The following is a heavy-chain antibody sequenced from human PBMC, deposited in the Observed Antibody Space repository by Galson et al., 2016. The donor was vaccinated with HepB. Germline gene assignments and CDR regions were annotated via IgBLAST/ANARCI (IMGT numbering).Heavy chain of an antibody. J-gene: IGHJ4*02. Sequence: TLSLTCTVSGDSISSGRYHWSWIRQLPGKGLEWIGYISYSGSPDYNPSLKGRISISLDASKSQFSLKLHSVTAADTAVYYCPRDYSRIQVYDRGFDSWGLGTLVTVSS. CDR2: ISYSGSP. D-gene: IGHD2/OR15-2a*01. CDR3: PRDYSRIQVYDRGFDS. V-gene: IGHV4-31*03. CDR1: GDSISSGRYH.